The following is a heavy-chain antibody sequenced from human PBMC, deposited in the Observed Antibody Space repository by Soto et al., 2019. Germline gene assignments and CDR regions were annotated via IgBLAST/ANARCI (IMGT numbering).Heavy chain of an antibody. V-gene: IGHV3-48*01. CDR3: ARDRKVTAHDAFDI. CDR2: IGIGSSTK. CDR1: GFTFRNYG. D-gene: IGHD2-21*02. Sequence: GGSLRLSCAASGFTFRNYGMNWVRQAPGKGLEWVSYIGIGSSTKYYADSVKGRFTISRDNAKNSLYLQMNSLRAEDTAVYYCARDRKVTAHDAFDIWGQGTMVTVSS. J-gene: IGHJ3*02.